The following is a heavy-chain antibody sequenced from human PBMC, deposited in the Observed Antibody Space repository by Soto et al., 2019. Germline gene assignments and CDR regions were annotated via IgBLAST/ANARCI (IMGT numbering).Heavy chain of an antibody. J-gene: IGHJ6*02. CDR2: ISGSGGST. Sequence: GGSLRLSCAASGFTFSNYAMGWVRQAPGKGLEWVSAISGSGGSTYYADSVKGRFTISRDNSKNTLYLQMNSLRAEDTAVYYCAKDTAVAGTVGYHYYYGMDVWGQGTTGTVSS. CDR3: AKDTAVAGTVGYHYYYGMDV. D-gene: IGHD6-19*01. V-gene: IGHV3-23*01. CDR1: GFTFSNYA.